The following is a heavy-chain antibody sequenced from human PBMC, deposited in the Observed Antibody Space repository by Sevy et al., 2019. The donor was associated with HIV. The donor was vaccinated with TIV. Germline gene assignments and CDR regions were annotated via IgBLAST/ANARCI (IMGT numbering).Heavy chain of an antibody. CDR2: ISYDGSNK. V-gene: IGHV3-30*09. CDR3: ARASHMITFGGVIVIDGIDY. Sequence: GGSLRLSCAASGLTFSNYAIHWVRQAPGNGLEWVAVISYDGSNKDYADSVKGRFAISRDNSKNTLYLQMNSLRVEDTAVYYCARASHMITFGGVIVIDGIDYSGQRTMVTVSS. D-gene: IGHD3-16*02. J-gene: IGHJ4*02. CDR1: GLTFSNYA.